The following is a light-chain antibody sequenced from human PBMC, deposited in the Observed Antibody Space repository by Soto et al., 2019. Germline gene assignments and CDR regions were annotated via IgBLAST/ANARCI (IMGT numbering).Light chain of an antibody. CDR2: AAS. V-gene: IGKV1-39*01. Sequence: DIQMTQSPSSLSASVGDRVTITCRASQSISSYLNWYQQKPGKAPKPLIYAASSLQSGVPSRFSGSGSGTDFTLTISSLQPEDCATYYCQQSYSTPYTFGQGTKLEIK. CDR1: QSISSY. J-gene: IGKJ2*01. CDR3: QQSYSTPYT.